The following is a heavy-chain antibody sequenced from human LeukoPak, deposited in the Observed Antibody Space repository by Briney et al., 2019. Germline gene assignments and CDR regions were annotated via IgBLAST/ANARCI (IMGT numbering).Heavy chain of an antibody. D-gene: IGHD6-19*01. J-gene: IGHJ4*02. CDR2: ISGSGGST. V-gene: IGHV3-23*01. Sequence: AGGSLRLSCAASGFTFSSYAMSWVRQAPGKGLEWVSAISGSGGSTYYADSVKGRFTISRDNSKNTLYLQINSLRAEDTAVYYCAKDLKAVAGTDYFDYWGQGTLVTVSS. CDR3: AKDLKAVAGTDYFDY. CDR1: GFTFSSYA.